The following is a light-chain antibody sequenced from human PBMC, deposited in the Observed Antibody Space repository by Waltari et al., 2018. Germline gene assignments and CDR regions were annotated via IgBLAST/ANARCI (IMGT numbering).Light chain of an antibody. CDR2: DVT. CDR1: SSDVGDYKY. J-gene: IGLJ1*01. CDR3: SSYTTRSTRV. V-gene: IGLV2-14*03. Sequence: QSALTQPASVSGSPGQSIPISCTPTSSDVGDYKYFPWYQQHPGKVPKLLIYDVTNRPSGISYRFSGSKSGYTASLTISGLQAEDEADYYCSSYTTRSTRVFGTGTKVTVL.